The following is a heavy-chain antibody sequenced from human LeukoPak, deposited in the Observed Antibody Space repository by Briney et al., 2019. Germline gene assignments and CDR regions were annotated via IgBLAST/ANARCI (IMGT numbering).Heavy chain of an antibody. V-gene: IGHV1-24*01. D-gene: IGHD4-17*01. CDR2: FDPEDGET. J-gene: IGHJ4*02. CDR1: GYTLTELS. Sequence: ASVKVSCKVSGYTLTELSMHWVRQAPGKGLEWMGGFDPEDGETIYAQKFQGRVTMTEDTSTDTAYMELSSLRSEDTAVYYCATKPKRVTTVRDYYFDYWGQGTLVTVSS. CDR3: ATKPKRVTTVRDYYFDY.